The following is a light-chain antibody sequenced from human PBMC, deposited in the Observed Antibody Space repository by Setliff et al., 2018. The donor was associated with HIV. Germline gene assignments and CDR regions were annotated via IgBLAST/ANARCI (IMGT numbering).Light chain of an antibody. Sequence: QSAPTQPRSVSGSPGQSVTISCTGTSSDVGGYNYVSWYQQHPGKAPKLMIYDVSKRPSGVPDRFSGSKSGYTASLTISGLQAEDEADYYCCSYAGSYKVFGTGTKVTVL. J-gene: IGLJ1*01. CDR3: CSYAGSYKV. CDR1: SSDVGGYNY. V-gene: IGLV2-11*01. CDR2: DVS.